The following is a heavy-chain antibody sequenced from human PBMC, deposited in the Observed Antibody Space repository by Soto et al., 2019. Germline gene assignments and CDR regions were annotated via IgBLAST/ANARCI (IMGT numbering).Heavy chain of an antibody. J-gene: IGHJ6*02. D-gene: IGHD2-2*02. V-gene: IGHV3-21*01. Sequence: PWGSLSLSCAASGFTFSGYSRNWVRQPPGKGLEWVSSISSSSSYIYYADSVKGRFTISRDNAKNSLYLQMNRLRAEDTAVYYCARAKSPVAIRPHYYYYGMDVWGQGTTVTVSS. CDR2: ISSSSSYI. CDR3: ARAKSPVAIRPHYYYYGMDV. CDR1: GFTFSGYS.